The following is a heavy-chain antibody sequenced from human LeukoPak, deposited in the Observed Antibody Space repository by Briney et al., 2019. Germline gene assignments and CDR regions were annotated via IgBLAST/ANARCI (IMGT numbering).Heavy chain of an antibody. D-gene: IGHD4-17*01. CDR2: INHSGST. J-gene: IGHJ4*02. V-gene: IGHV4-34*01. Sequence: SETLSLTCAVYGGSFSGYYWSWIRQPPGKGLEWIGEINHSGSTNYNPSLKSRVTISVDTSKNQFSLKLSSVTAADTAVYYCARGRAVTRTRSPVDYWGQGTLVTVSS. CDR3: ARGRAVTRTRSPVDY. CDR1: GGSFSGYY.